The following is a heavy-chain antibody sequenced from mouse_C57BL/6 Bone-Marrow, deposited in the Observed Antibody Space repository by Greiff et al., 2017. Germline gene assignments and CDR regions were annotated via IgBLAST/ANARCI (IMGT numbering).Heavy chain of an antibody. D-gene: IGHD1-1*01. CDR3: AKRGIQFFIGAY. CDR2: IWGGGST. V-gene: IGHV2-9*01. Sequence: QVQLKESGPGLVAPSQSLSITCTVSGFSLTSYGVDWVRQPPGKGLEWLGVIWGGGSTNYNSALMSRLSISKDNSKSQVFLKMNSLQTDDTAMYYCAKRGIQFFIGAYWGQGTLVTVSA. CDR1: GFSLTSYG. J-gene: IGHJ3*01.